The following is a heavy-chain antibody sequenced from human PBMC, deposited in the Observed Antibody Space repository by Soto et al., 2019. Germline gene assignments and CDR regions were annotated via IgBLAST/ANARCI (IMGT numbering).Heavy chain of an antibody. CDR3: ASGWQQLVPFDY. Sequence: VASVKVSCKVSGYTLTELSMHWVRQAPGKGLEWMGGFDPEDGETIYAQKFQGRVTMTEDTSTDTAYMELSSLRSEDTAVYYCASGWQQLVPFDYWGQGTLVTVSS. V-gene: IGHV1-24*01. CDR2: FDPEDGET. J-gene: IGHJ4*02. D-gene: IGHD6-6*01. CDR1: GYTLTELS.